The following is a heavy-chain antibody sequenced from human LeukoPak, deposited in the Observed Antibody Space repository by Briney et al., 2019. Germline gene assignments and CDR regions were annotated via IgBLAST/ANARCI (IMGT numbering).Heavy chain of an antibody. CDR3: ARESTTMVRGVIQH. V-gene: IGHV3-33*01. CDR2: IWYDGSNK. D-gene: IGHD3-10*01. J-gene: IGHJ1*01. CDR1: GFTFSSYG. Sequence: GGSLRLSCAASGFTFSSYGMHWVRQAPGKGLGWVAVIWYDGSNKYYADSAKGRFTISRDNSKNTLYLQMNSLRAEDTAVYYCARESTTMVRGVIQHWGQGTLVTVSS.